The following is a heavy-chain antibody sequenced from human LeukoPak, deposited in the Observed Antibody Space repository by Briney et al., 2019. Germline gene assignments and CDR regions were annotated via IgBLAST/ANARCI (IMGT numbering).Heavy chain of an antibody. CDR1: GGAFSSYA. CDR2: IIPIFGTA. Sequence: GASLKVSCKASGGAFSSYAISWVRHAPGQGHEWIGGIIPIFGTANYAQKLQGRVTMTTDTSTSTVYMELRSLGSDDTGVYYCARGSPPRRNYDSRGYYSYYFDYWGQGTLVTVSS. V-gene: IGHV1-69*05. J-gene: IGHJ4*02. CDR3: ARGSPPRRNYDSRGYYSYYFDY. D-gene: IGHD3-22*01.